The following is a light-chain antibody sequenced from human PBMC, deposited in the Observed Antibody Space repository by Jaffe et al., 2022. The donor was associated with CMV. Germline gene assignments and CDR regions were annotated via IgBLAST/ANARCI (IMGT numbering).Light chain of an antibody. J-gene: IGLJ3*02. V-gene: IGLV2-11*01. CDR1: SSDVGSYNS. CDR3: YSYVGSYTWV. CDR2: DVN. Sequence: QSALTQPRSVSGSPGQSVTISCTGTSSDVGSYNSVSWYQQHPGKAPKLMIYDVNKWPSGVPDRFSGSKSGNTASLTISGLQPEDEADYYCYSYVGSYTWVFGGGTKLTVL.